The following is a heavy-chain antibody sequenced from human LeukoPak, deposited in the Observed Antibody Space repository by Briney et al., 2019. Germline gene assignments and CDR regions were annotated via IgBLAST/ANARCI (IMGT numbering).Heavy chain of an antibody. J-gene: IGHJ3*02. V-gene: IGHV1-18*01. CDR3: ARVEYYYGSGSYYPSVAFDI. CDR2: ISAYNGNT. CDR1: GYTFTSYG. Sequence: GASVKVSCKASGYTFTSYGISWVRQAPGQELEWMGWISAYNGNTNYAQKLQGRVTMTTDTSTSTAYMELRSLRSDDTAVYYCARVEYYYGSGSYYPSVAFDIWGQGTMVTVSS. D-gene: IGHD3-10*01.